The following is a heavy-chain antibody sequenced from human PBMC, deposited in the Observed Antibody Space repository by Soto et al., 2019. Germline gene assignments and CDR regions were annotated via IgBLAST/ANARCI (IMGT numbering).Heavy chain of an antibody. Sequence: ASVKVSCKACGYTFTSYAMHWVRQAPGQRLEWMGWINAGNGNRKYSQRFQGRVTIASDTSASTGYMELSSLRSEDTAVYYCARDFNWASDYWGQGTLVTVSS. CDR1: GYTFTSYA. J-gene: IGHJ4*02. CDR3: ARDFNWASDY. D-gene: IGHD1-1*01. V-gene: IGHV1-3*01. CDR2: INAGNGNR.